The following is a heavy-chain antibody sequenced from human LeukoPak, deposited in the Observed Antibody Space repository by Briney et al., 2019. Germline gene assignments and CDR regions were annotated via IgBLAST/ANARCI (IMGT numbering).Heavy chain of an antibody. D-gene: IGHD3-22*01. Sequence: SETLSLTCTISSGSISSSSYYWGWIRQPPGKGLEWIADIYYSGSTYYNPSLKSRVSIAIDTSNNHFSLRLSSVTAADTALYYCARRRYYDSTGYLDWGQGTLFTVSS. V-gene: IGHV4-39*02. CDR1: SGSISSSSYY. J-gene: IGHJ1*01. CDR3: ARRRYYDSTGYLD. CDR2: IYYSGST.